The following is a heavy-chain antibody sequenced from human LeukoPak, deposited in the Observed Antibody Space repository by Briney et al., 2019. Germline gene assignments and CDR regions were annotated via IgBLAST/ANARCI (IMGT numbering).Heavy chain of an antibody. CDR2: INPNSGDT. J-gene: IGHJ5*02. CDR3: AREGDYKGFEIDP. V-gene: IGHV1-2*06. Sequence: ASVKVSYKASGYTFTGYYMHWVRQAPGQGLEWMGRINPNSGDTNYAQKFQGRVTMTRDTSISTAYMELSRLRSDDTAVYYCAREGDYKGFEIDPWGQGTLVTVSS. D-gene: IGHD4-11*01. CDR1: GYTFTGYY.